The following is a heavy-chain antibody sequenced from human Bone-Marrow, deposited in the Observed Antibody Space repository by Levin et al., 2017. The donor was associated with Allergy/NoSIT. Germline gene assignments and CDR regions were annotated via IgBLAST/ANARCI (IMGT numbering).Heavy chain of an antibody. V-gene: IGHV3-23*01. Sequence: SCAASGFIFSNYAMNWVRQAPGKGREWVSQISGSGCNTHYADSVKGRFTFSRDNSKNTLSLQMNSLRAEDTAVYYCAGYDTSASDSPFDYWWAGNLVTASS. CDR2: ISGSGCNT. D-gene: IGHD3-22*01. CDR1: GFIFSNYA. CDR3: AGYDTSASDSPFDY. J-gene: IGHJ4*02.